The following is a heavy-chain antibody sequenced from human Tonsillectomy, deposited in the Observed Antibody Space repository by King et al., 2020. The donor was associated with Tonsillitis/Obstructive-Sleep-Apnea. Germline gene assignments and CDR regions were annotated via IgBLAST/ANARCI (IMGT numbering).Heavy chain of an antibody. V-gene: IGHV4-34*01. J-gene: IGHJ4*02. CDR3: ARGLTGLHLGELSSPNFDY. Sequence: VQLPQWGAGLLKPSETLSLTCAVYGGSFSGYYWNWIRQPPGKGLEWIGEINHSGSTNYNPSLESRVTISIDTSKNQFSLKLSSVTAADTAVYYCARGLTGLHLGELSSPNFDYWGQGTLVTVSS. CDR2: INHSGST. D-gene: IGHD3-16*02. CDR1: GGSFSGYY.